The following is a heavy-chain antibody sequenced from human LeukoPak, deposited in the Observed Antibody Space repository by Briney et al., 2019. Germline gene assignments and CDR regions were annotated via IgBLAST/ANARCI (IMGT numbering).Heavy chain of an antibody. Sequence: PSETLSLTCTVSGGSISSYYWSWIRQPPGKGLEWIGYIYYSGSTKYKPSLKSRVTISVDTSKNQFSLKLSSVTAADTAVYYCARGVLISWYFDLWGRGTLVTVSS. D-gene: IGHD2-8*02. CDR1: GGSISSYY. CDR2: IYYSGST. CDR3: ARGVLISWYFDL. V-gene: IGHV4-59*01. J-gene: IGHJ2*01.